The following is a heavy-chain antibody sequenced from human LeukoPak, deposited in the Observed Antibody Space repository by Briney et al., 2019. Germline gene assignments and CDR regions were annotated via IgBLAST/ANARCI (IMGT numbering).Heavy chain of an antibody. CDR2: ISHDGSNK. D-gene: IGHD2-2*01. J-gene: IGHJ4*02. CDR1: GFTFSSYA. CDR3: ARDEARYCSSTSCYGLFY. V-gene: IGHV3-30*04. Sequence: GGSLRLSCAASGFTFSSYAMHWVRQAPGKGLEWVAVISHDGSNKYYADSVKGRITISKDNSKNTLYLQMNSLRAEDTAVYYCARDEARYCSSTSCYGLFYWGQGTLVAVSS.